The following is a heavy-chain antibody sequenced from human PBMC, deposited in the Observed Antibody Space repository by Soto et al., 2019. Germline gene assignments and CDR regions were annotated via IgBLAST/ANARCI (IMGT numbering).Heavy chain of an antibody. CDR2: MFYSGNT. CDR1: GDSISSSTYY. J-gene: IGHJ4*02. CDR3: VSTEGYYDSGGYTLDY. Sequence: QVQLQESGPGLVKPSETLSLTCTVSGDSISSSTYYWGWIRQPPGKGLEWIGSMFYSGNTYYNPYPKGPATLSIDTSKNQFSLKLNSVTAAYTAVYYCVSTEGYYDSGGYTLDYWGQGTLVTVSS. V-gene: IGHV4-39*01. D-gene: IGHD3-22*01.